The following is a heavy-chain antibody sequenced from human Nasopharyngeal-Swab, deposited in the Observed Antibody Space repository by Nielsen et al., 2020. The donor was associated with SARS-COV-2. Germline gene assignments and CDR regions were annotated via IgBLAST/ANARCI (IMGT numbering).Heavy chain of an antibody. J-gene: IGHJ5*02. CDR1: GYTLTELS. D-gene: IGHD3-3*01. V-gene: IGHV1-24*01. Sequence: ASVKVSCKVSGYTLTELSMHWVRQAPGKGLEWMGGFDPEDGETIYAQKFQGRVTMTEDTSTDPAYMELSSLRSEDTAVYYCATSPPILAGGWFDPWGQGTLVTVSS. CDR3: ATSPPILAGGWFDP. CDR2: FDPEDGET.